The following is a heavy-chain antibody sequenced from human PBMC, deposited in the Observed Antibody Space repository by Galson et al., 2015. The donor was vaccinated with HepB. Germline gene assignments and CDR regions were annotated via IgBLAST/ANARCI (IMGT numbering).Heavy chain of an antibody. V-gene: IGHV3-74*01. Sequence: SLRLSYAASGFTFSSYWMHWVRQFPGKGLVWVSRINSDGSSTSYADSVKGRFTISRDNAKNTPYLQMNSLRAEDTAVYYCARQRACGGDCPGNYGMDVWGQGTTVTVSS. J-gene: IGHJ6*02. CDR3: ARQRACGGDCPGNYGMDV. D-gene: IGHD2-21*02. CDR2: INSDGSST. CDR1: GFTFSSYW.